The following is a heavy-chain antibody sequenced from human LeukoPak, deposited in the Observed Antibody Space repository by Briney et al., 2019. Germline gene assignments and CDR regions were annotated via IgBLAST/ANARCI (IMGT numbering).Heavy chain of an antibody. CDR3: AKGRVVWFGELFDY. CDR1: GFTFSSYA. Sequence: PGGSLRLSCAASGFTFSSYAMSWVRQAPGKGLEWVSAISGRGGVTYYADSVKGRFTISRDDSKNTLYLQMNSLRAEDTAVYYCAKGRVVWFGELFDYWGREPWSPSPQ. V-gene: IGHV3-23*01. D-gene: IGHD3-10*01. CDR2: ISGRGGVT. J-gene: IGHJ4*02.